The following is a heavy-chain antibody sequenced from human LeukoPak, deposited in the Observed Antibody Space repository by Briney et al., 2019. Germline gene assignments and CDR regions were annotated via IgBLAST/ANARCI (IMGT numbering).Heavy chain of an antibody. J-gene: IGHJ4*02. CDR2: ISYDGSNK. CDR3: AKYGSGGSAPFDY. D-gene: IGHD3-10*01. Sequence: PGRSLRLSCAASGFTFSSYGMHWVRQAPGKGLEWVAVISYDGSNKYYADSVKGRFTISRDNSKNTLYLQMNSLRAEDTAVYYCAKYGSGGSAPFDYWGQGTLVIVSS. CDR1: GFTFSSYG. V-gene: IGHV3-30*18.